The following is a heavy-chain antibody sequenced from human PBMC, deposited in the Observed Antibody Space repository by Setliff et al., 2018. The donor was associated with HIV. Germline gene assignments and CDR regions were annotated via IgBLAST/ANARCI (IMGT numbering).Heavy chain of an antibody. J-gene: IGHJ3*02. CDR1: GAGIICYS. CDR3: ARGSVIVADALDI. D-gene: IGHD1-26*01. Sequence: SETLSLTCTVSGAGIICYSWSWIRQPAGKGLEWIGRVYSSGSTNYNPSLRNRLTMSVDTSKKQFSLKLSSVTAADTAVYYCARGSVIVADALDIWGQGTMVTVSS. CDR2: VYSSGST. V-gene: IGHV4-4*07.